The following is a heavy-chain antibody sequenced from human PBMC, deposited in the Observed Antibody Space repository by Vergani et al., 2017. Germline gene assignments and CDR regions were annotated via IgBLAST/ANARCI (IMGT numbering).Heavy chain of an antibody. V-gene: IGHV1-46*03. CDR3: ARGTPTFYQFDP. CDR1: EYTFTSYY. J-gene: IGHJ5*02. CDR2: INPSGGST. D-gene: IGHD3-16*01. Sequence: QVQLVQSGAEVKKPGASVKVSCKASEYTFTSYYMHWVRQAPGQGLEWMGIINPSGGSTSYAQKFQGRVTMTRDTSTSTVYMALSSLRSEDTAVYYCARGTPTFYQFDPWGQGTLVTVSS.